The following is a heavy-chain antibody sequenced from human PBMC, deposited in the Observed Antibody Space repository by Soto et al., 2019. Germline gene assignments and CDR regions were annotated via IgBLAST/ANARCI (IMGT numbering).Heavy chain of an antibody. CDR3: AHVYGGYDNFDY. CDR2: IYWDDDK. CDR1: GFSLSTSGVG. J-gene: IGHJ4*02. V-gene: IGHV2-5*02. Sequence: QITLKESGPTLVKPTQTLTLTCTFSGFSLSTSGVGVGWIRQPPGKALEWLALIYWDDDKRYSPSLKSRLTITKDTHKNQVVLTMTNMDPVDTATYYCAHVYGGYDNFDYWGQGTLVTVSS. D-gene: IGHD5-12*01.